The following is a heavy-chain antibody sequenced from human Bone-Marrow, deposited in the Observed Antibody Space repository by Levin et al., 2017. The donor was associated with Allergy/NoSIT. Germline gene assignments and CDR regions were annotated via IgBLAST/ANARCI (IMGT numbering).Heavy chain of an antibody. D-gene: IGHD6-13*01. Sequence: PGESLKISCKASGGTFSSYAISWVRQAPGQGLEWMGGIIPIFGTANYAQKFQGRVTITADESTSTAYMELSSLRSEDTAVYYCARDGAAAGTGVFNYWGQGTLVTVSS. CDR1: GGTFSSYA. V-gene: IGHV1-69*01. CDR2: IIPIFGTA. CDR3: ARDGAAAGTGVFNY. J-gene: IGHJ4*02.